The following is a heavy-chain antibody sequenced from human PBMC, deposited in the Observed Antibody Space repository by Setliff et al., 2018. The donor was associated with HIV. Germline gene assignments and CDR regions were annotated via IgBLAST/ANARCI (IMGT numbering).Heavy chain of an antibody. V-gene: IGHV1-69*13. Sequence: SVKVSCKASGGTFSSYGINWVRQAPGQGLEWMGGIIPMFGTANYARKFQGRVTITADESTSTVYMELTRLRSEDTAVYYCARTLGYCSGGSCYLDYWGQGTLVTVSS. CDR1: GGTFSSYG. D-gene: IGHD2-15*01. CDR2: IIPMFGTA. CDR3: ARTLGYCSGGSCYLDY. J-gene: IGHJ4*02.